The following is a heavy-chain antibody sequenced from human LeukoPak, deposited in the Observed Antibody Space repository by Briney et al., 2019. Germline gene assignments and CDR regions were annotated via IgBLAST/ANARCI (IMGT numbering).Heavy chain of an antibody. CDR1: GFTFSDHY. Sequence: GGSLRLSCAASGFTFSDHYMSWIRQAPGKGLEWVSYIRSGDSSIYYADSVKGRFTISGDNAKNSLYLQMSSLRAEDTAVYYCARGHYGLDYWGQGTLVTVSS. CDR3: ARGHYGLDY. CDR2: IRSGDSSI. D-gene: IGHD4-17*01. J-gene: IGHJ4*02. V-gene: IGHV3-11*01.